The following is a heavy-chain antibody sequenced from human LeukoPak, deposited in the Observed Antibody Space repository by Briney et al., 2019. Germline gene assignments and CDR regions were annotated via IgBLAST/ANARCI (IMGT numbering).Heavy chain of an antibody. V-gene: IGHV3-53*01. CDR2: IYSGGSA. CDR1: GFTFGDYA. CDR3: AGGRSGSYYFDY. D-gene: IGHD1-26*01. Sequence: GGSLRLSCTASGFTFGDYAMSWVRQAPGKGLEWVSVIYSGGSAYYADSVKGRFTISRDNSKNTLYLQMNSLRAEDTAVYYCAGGRSGSYYFDYWGQGTLVTVSS. J-gene: IGHJ4*02.